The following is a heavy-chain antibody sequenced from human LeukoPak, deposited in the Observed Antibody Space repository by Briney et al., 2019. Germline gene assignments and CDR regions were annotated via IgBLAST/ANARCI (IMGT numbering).Heavy chain of an antibody. J-gene: IGHJ5*02. D-gene: IGHD6-19*01. Sequence: ASVTVSCQPSGYTFTGYYMHWVRPAPRQGVEWMGWINPNSGGTNYAQKFPGTVTMTRDTSISTAYMELSRLRSDDTAVYYCARRIAVADWFDPWGQGTLVTVSS. V-gene: IGHV1-2*02. CDR3: ARRIAVADWFDP. CDR1: GYTFTGYY. CDR2: INPNSGGT.